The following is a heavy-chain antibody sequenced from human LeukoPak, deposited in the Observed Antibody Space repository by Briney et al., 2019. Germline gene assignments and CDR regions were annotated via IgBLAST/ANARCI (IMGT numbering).Heavy chain of an antibody. D-gene: IGHD2-15*01. V-gene: IGHV4-59*08. CDR2: IYYSGTT. Sequence: SETLSLTCTVSGGSISSYYWSWIRQPPGKGLEWIAYIYYSGTTNYNPSLKSRVTISVDTAKNQFSLKLNSVTAADTAVYYCARHTDYSGGNYPLDYWGQGTLVTVSS. J-gene: IGHJ4*02. CDR3: ARHTDYSGGNYPLDY. CDR1: GGSISSYY.